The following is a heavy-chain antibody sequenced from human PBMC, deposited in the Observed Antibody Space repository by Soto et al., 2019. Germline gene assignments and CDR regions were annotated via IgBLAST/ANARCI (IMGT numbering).Heavy chain of an antibody. CDR1: GGTFSSYA. CDR2: IIPVSGTA. D-gene: IGHD3-22*01. Sequence: QVQLVQSGAEVKKPGSSVKVSCKPSGGTFSSYAVNWVRQAPGQGLEWMGTIIPVSGTARYAQKFQGRVTIIADEYTSTAYMELSSLRSEDTAVYYCAGSYNYDSSGYYYTNGMDVWGQGTTVTVSS. V-gene: IGHV1-69*18. J-gene: IGHJ6*02. CDR3: AGSYNYDSSGYYYTNGMDV.